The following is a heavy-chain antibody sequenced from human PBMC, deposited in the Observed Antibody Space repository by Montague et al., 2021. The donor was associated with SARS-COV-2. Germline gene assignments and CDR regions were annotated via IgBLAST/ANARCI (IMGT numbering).Heavy chain of an antibody. Sequence: PALVKPTQTLTLTCTFSGFSLSTSGVGVGWIRQPPGKALEWLALXYWDDDKRYSPSLKSRLTVTKDTSKNQVVLTMTNMDPVDTATYYCAHRRRGWYGPYGDYGGQGTLGTVS. CDR2: XYWDDDK. J-gene: IGHJ4*02. D-gene: IGHD6-19*01. CDR3: AHRRRGWYGPYGDY. V-gene: IGHV2-5*02. CDR1: GFSLSTSGVG.